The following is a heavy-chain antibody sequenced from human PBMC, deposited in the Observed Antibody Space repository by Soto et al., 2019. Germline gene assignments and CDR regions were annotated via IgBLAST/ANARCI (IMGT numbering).Heavy chain of an antibody. CDR3: ARVYYYDSSGFLY. CDR1: GFTFSSYA. CDR2: ISGSGGST. Sequence: LRLSCAASGFTFSSYAMSWVRQAPGKGLEWVSTISGSGGSTYYADSVKGRFTISRDNSKNTLYLQMNSLRAEDTAVYYCARVYYYDSSGFLYWGQGTLVTVSS. V-gene: IGHV3-23*01. J-gene: IGHJ4*02. D-gene: IGHD3-22*01.